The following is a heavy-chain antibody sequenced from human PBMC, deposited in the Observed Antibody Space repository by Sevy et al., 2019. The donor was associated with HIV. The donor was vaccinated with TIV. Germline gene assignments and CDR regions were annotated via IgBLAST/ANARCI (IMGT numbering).Heavy chain of an antibody. CDR2: IDPSDSYT. J-gene: IGHJ6*03. CDR1: GYSFTSYW. D-gene: IGHD5-18*01. V-gene: IGHV5-10-1*01. CDR3: ARTAMVSYYYYYMDV. Sequence: GESLKISCKGSGYSFTSYWISWVRQMPGKGLEWMGRIDPSDSYTNYSQSFQGHVTISADKSISTAYLQWSSLKASDTAMYYCARTAMVSYYYYYMDVWGKGTTVTVSS.